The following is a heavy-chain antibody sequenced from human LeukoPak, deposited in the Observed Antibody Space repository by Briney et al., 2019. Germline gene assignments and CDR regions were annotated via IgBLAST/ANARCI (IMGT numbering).Heavy chain of an antibody. J-gene: IGHJ4*02. V-gene: IGHV3-66*01. CDR2: IYSDGST. CDR3: ARDYNYYHSSGYWYYFDY. Sequence: GGSLRLSCAASGFTVSSNYMSWVRQAPGKGLEWVSVIYSDGSTYYADSVKGRFTISRDNSKNTLYLQINSLRAEDTAVYYCARDYNYYHSSGYWYYFDYWGQGTLVTVPS. CDR1: GFTVSSNY. D-gene: IGHD3-22*01.